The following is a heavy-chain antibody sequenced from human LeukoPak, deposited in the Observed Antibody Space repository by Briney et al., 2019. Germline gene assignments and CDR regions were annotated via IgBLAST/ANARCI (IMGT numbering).Heavy chain of an antibody. CDR2: INHSGST. CDR1: GGSFSGYY. D-gene: IGHD3-16*02. V-gene: IGHV4-34*01. Sequence: SETLSLTCAVYGGSFSGYYWSWIRQPPGKGLEWIGEINHSGSTNYNPSLKSRVTISVDTSKNQFSLKLSSVTAADTAVYYCARVRDYVWGSYRYGIHYFDYWGQGTLVTVSS. CDR3: ARVRDYVWGSYRYGIHYFDY. J-gene: IGHJ4*02.